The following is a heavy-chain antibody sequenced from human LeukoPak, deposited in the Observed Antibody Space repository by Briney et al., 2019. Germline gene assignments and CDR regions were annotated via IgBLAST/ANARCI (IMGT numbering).Heavy chain of an antibody. J-gene: IGHJ6*02. CDR1: GFTFSTYS. Sequence: GGSLRLSCAASGFTFSTYSMNWVRQAPGKGLEWVSSISSIISYIYYADSAKGRFTISRDNAKNSLYLQMNSLRAEDTAVYYCARDGAGYCSSTSCYNYYYGMDVWGQGTTVTVSS. D-gene: IGHD2-2*02. CDR2: ISSIISYI. CDR3: ARDGAGYCSSTSCYNYYYGMDV. V-gene: IGHV3-21*01.